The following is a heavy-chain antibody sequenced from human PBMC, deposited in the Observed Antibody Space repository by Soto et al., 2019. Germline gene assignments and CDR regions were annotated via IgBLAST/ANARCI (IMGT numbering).Heavy chain of an antibody. CDR2: ISPYSGHT. D-gene: IGHD2-8*01. Sequence: QGQLVQSGGEVTKPGASVKVSCNSSGYTFSSYGISWVRQAPGQGLEWMGWISPYSGHTKEAPKVQGRITLTTETYTGTAYMELRSLAYDDTAVYYCASDRCTTAKCYTHHLDVWGQGTTVIVSS. CDR3: ASDRCTTAKCYTHHLDV. V-gene: IGHV1-18*04. CDR1: GYTFSSYG. J-gene: IGHJ6*02.